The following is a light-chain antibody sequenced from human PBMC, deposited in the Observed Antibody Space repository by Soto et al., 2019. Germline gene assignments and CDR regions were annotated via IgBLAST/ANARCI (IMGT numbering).Light chain of an antibody. CDR2: EGT. Sequence: QSALTQPASVSGSPGQSITISCTGTSSDVGSYNLVSWYQQHPGKAPKLMIYEGTKRPSGVSYRFSGSKSDNTASLTISGLQAEDEADYYCCSYAGSSTWVFGGGTKVTVL. CDR3: CSYAGSSTWV. V-gene: IGLV2-23*01. J-gene: IGLJ3*02. CDR1: SSDVGSYNL.